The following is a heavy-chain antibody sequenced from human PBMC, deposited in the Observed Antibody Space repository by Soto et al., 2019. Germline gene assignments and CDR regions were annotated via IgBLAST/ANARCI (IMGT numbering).Heavy chain of an antibody. Sequence: QVQVVESGGGVVQPGRSLRLSCTVSGFTFSGHAMHWVRQAPGKGLEWVAQIWYDGSNKYYADSVKGRFTISRDNSKNILYVQMASLRVGDTAVYYCARDGQSMAPYALDVWGQGTSVTVSS. V-gene: IGHV3-33*01. CDR3: ARDGQSMAPYALDV. CDR2: IWYDGSNK. J-gene: IGHJ6*02. CDR1: GFTFSGHA. D-gene: IGHD6-19*01.